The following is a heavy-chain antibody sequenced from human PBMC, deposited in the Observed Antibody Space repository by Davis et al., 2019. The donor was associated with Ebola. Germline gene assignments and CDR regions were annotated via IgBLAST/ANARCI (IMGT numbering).Heavy chain of an antibody. Sequence: GESLKLPCAASGFTFSSHWISSVRQAPGKGLEWVANIKQDGSEKYYVDSVKGRFTISRDNAKNSLYLQMNSLRAEDTAVYYCAKDPRYDILSWGQGTLVTVSS. CDR1: GFTFSSHW. V-gene: IGHV3-7*01. J-gene: IGHJ4*02. CDR3: AKDPRYDILS. CDR2: IKQDGSEK. D-gene: IGHD3-9*01.